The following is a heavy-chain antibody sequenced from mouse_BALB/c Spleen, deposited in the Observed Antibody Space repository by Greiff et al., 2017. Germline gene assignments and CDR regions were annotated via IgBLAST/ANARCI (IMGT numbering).Heavy chain of an antibody. CDR2: IRLKSNNYAT. J-gene: IGHJ3*01. CDR3: TSYGNRAWFAY. CDR1: GFTFSNYW. Sequence: EVQLVESGGGLVQPGGSMKLSCVASGFTFSNYWMNWVRQSPEKGLEWVTEIRLKSNNYATHYAESVKGRFTISRDDSKSSVYLQMNNLRAEDTGIYYCTSYGNRAWFAYWGQGTLVTVSA. D-gene: IGHD2-1*01. V-gene: IGHV6-6*02.